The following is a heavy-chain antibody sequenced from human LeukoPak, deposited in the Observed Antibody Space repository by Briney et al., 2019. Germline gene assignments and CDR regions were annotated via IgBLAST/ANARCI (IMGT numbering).Heavy chain of an antibody. J-gene: IGHJ5*02. CDR2: IKQDGSEK. CDR1: GFTFSSYW. CDR3: ARDYCSRSSCYHNWFDP. D-gene: IGHD2-2*01. Sequence: GGSLRLSCAASGFTFSSYWMSWVRQAPGKGLEWVANIKQDGSEKYYVDSVKGRFTISRDNAKNSLYLQMNSLRAEDTAVYYCARDYCSRSSCYHNWFDPWGQGTLVSVSS. V-gene: IGHV3-7*01.